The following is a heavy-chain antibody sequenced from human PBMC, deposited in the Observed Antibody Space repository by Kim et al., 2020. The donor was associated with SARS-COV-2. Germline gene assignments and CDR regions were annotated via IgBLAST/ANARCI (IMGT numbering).Heavy chain of an antibody. CDR1: GFTFSSYG. Sequence: GGSLRLSCAASGFTFSSYGMQWVRQAPGKGLEWVAVIWHDGSNKFYADSVKGRFTISRDKSKNTLYLQMNSLTAEDTAVYYCARDRNIGSSYLDFWGLGTLVTVSS. J-gene: IGHJ4*02. CDR3: ARDRNIGSSYLDF. D-gene: IGHD1-1*01. V-gene: IGHV3-33*01. CDR2: IWHDGSNK.